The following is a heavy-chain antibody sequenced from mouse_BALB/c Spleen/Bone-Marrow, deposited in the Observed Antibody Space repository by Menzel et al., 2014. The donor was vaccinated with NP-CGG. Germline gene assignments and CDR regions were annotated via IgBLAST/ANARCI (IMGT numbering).Heavy chain of an antibody. V-gene: IGHV4-1*02. CDR1: GFDFSRYW. Sequence: VQLKHSGGGLVQPGGSLKLSCAASGFDFSRYWMSWVRQAPGKGLEWIGEINPDSSTINYTPSLKDKFIISRDNAKNTLFLQRSKVRSEDTALYYCARLYRYGWFAYWGQGTLVTVSA. CDR3: ARLYRYGWFAY. D-gene: IGHD2-14*01. CDR2: INPDSSTI. J-gene: IGHJ3*01.